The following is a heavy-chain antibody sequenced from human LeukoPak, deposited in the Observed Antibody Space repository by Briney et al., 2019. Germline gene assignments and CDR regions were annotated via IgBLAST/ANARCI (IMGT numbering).Heavy chain of an antibody. Sequence: ASVKVSCKASGYTFTGYYMHWVRQAPGQGLEWMGWINPNSGGTNYAQKFQGRVTMTRDTSISTAYMELSRLRSDDTAVYYCARDLGEGSVVVPAAIDYWGQGTLVTVSS. V-gene: IGHV1-2*02. J-gene: IGHJ4*02. CDR3: ARDLGEGSVVVPAAIDY. CDR2: INPNSGGT. CDR1: GYTFTGYY. D-gene: IGHD2-2*01.